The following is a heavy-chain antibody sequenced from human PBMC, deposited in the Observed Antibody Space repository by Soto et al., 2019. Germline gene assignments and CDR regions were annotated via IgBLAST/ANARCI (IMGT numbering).Heavy chain of an antibody. Sequence: GESLKISCAASGFTFSSYSMNWVRQAPGKGLEWVSSISSSSSYIYYADSGKGRFTISSDNAKNSLYLQMNSLRAEDTAVYYCARESAYDFWSGYYFWGQGTLVTVSS. D-gene: IGHD3-3*01. CDR3: ARESAYDFWSGYYF. V-gene: IGHV3-21*01. CDR2: ISSSSSYI. CDR1: GFTFSSYS. J-gene: IGHJ4*02.